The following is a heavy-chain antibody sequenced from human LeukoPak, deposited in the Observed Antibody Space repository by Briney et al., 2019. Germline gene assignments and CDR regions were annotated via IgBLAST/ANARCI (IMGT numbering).Heavy chain of an antibody. CDR1: VYSLTELS. D-gene: IGHD1-26*01. Sequence: PGASVKVSCKLSVYSLTELSIHWVRQAPGKGLEWMGGFDPEDVVTIYAQKFQGRVTMTEDTSKDSAYMELSSLRSEDTGVECSATEDSSALLGATEWGQGTLVTVSS. J-gene: IGHJ4*02. V-gene: IGHV1-24*01. CDR2: FDPEDVVT. CDR3: ATEDSSALLGATE.